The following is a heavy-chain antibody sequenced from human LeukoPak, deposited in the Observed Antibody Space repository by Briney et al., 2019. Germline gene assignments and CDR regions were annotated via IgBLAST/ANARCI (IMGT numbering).Heavy chain of an antibody. D-gene: IGHD2-2*01. V-gene: IGHV3-21*01. Sequence: GGSLRLSCAASGFTFSYYSMNWVRQAPGKGLEWVSSISSSSRSYIYYADSVKGRFTISRDNAKNSLYLQMNSLRAADTAVYYCAKDFGDIVVVPAAMGIALDYWGQGTLVTVSS. CDR2: ISSSSRSYI. CDR3: AKDFGDIVVVPAAMGIALDY. CDR1: GFTFSYYS. J-gene: IGHJ4*02.